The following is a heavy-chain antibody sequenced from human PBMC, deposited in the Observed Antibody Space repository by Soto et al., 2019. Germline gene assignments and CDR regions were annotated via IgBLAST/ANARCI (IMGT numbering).Heavy chain of an antibody. CDR3: ASVAIAVAASVDY. CDR1: GGSFSGYY. V-gene: IGHV4-34*01. CDR2: INHSGST. Sequence: PSETLSLTCAVYGGSFSGYYWSWIRQPPGKGLEWIGEINHSGSTNYNPSLKSRVTISVDTSKNQFSLKLSSVTAADTAVYYCASVAIAVAASVDYWGQGTLVTVSS. D-gene: IGHD6-19*01. J-gene: IGHJ4*02.